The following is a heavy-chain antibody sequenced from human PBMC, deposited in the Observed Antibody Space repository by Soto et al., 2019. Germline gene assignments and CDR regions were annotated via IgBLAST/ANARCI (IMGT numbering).Heavy chain of an antibody. Sequence: QITLKESGHTLVKPTQTLTLTCTFSGFSVGGSGVGVGWIRQPPGKALKWLGVIYWDDDKRYSSSLRNRITLTKDSSRNHVVLTLTNMVPEDAGTYYCAHSPDIVSPEAHGGFDIWGQGTMVTVS. CDR2: IYWDDDK. J-gene: IGHJ3*02. CDR3: AHSPDIVSPEAHGGFDI. V-gene: IGHV2-5*02. CDR1: GFSVGGSGVG. D-gene: IGHD2-15*01.